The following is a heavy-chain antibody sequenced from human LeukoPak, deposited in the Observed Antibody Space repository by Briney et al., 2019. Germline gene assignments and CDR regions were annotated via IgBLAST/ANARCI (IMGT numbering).Heavy chain of an antibody. CDR2: THYRSKWYN. Sequence: SQTLSLTCAISGDSVSSNSSACNWIRQSPSRGLEWLGRTHYRSKWYNDYAVSVKSRITINPDTSKNQFSLQLNSVTPEDTAVYYCARGGQGDGYSADEAFDFWGQGTMVTVSS. D-gene: IGHD5-24*01. V-gene: IGHV6-1*01. CDR1: GDSVSSNSSA. CDR3: ARGGQGDGYSADEAFDF. J-gene: IGHJ3*01.